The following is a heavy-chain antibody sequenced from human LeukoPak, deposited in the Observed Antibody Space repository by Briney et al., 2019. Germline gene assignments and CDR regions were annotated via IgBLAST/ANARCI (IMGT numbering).Heavy chain of an antibody. J-gene: IGHJ4*02. CDR1: GYTFTGYY. CDR2: TNPNTGGT. D-gene: IGHD6-13*01. Sequence: GASVKVSCKTSGYTFTGYYLHWVRQAPGQGLEWMGWTNPNTGGTNYAQKFQGRVTMTRDASISTAYMELSRLRSDDAAVFYCARAGTRYTSSWYAPDYWGQGTLVTVSS. CDR3: ARAGTRYTSSWYAPDY. V-gene: IGHV1-2*02.